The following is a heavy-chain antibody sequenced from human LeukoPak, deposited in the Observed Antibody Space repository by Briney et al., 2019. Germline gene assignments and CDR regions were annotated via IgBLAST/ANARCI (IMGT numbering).Heavy chain of an antibody. Sequence: GGSLRLSCAASGFTFSSYDMHWVRQAPGKGLEWVALISYDGSSKIYADSVKGRLIISRDNSLNTLFLQMDNLRAEDTAVYYCVKTYCSITRCSPGFDSWGQGTLVTVSS. CDR2: ISYDGSSK. J-gene: IGHJ4*02. D-gene: IGHD3-10*01. CDR3: VKTYCSITRCSPGFDS. CDR1: GFTFSSYD. V-gene: IGHV3-30*18.